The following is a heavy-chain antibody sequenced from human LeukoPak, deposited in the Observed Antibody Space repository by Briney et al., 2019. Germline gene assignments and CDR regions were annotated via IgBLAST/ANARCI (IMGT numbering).Heavy chain of an antibody. D-gene: IGHD5-18*01. J-gene: IGHJ6*03. Sequence: SETLSLTCTVSGGSISSYYWNWIRQPPGKGLEWIGSISYSGSTNYNPSLESRGTISVDTSKNQISLKLSSVTAADTTVYYCARAPERWYSYGSYTYYYMDVWGKGTTVTVSS. V-gene: IGHV4-59*01. CDR3: ARAPERWYSYGSYTYYYMDV. CDR2: ISYSGST. CDR1: GGSISSYY.